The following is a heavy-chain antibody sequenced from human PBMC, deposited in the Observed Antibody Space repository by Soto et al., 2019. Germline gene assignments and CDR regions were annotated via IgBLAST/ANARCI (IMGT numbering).Heavy chain of an antibody. CDR3: SGGVGAIYYAFDI. CDR2: IYSGGST. V-gene: IGHV3-53*01. D-gene: IGHD1-26*01. Sequence: PGGSLRLSCAASGFTVSSNYMSWVRQAPGKGLEWVSVIYSGGSTYYADSVKGRFTISRDNSKNTLYLQMNSLRAEDTAVYYCSGGVGAIYYAFDIWGQGTMVTVSS. J-gene: IGHJ3*02. CDR1: GFTVSSNY.